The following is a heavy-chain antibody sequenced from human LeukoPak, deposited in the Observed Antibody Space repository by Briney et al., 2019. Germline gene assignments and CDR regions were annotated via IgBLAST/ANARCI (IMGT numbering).Heavy chain of an antibody. CDR2: MNPNSGGT. Sequence: ASVKVSCKASGYTFTSYDINWVRQATGQGLEWMGWMNPNSGGTNYAQKFQGRVTMTRDTSISTAYMELSRLRSDDTAVYYCARDSAPGDTYGLLGIDSWGQGTLVTVSS. CDR3: ARDSAPGDTYGLLGIDS. D-gene: IGHD5-18*01. J-gene: IGHJ4*02. CDR1: GYTFTSYD. V-gene: IGHV1-2*02.